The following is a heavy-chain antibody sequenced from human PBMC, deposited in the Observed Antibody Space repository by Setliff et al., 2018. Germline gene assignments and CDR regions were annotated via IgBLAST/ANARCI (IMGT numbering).Heavy chain of an antibody. D-gene: IGHD2-8*01. Sequence: ASVKVSCKASGYTFTESIVSWVRQAPGQGLEWLGWIGVYSGNTYTAQRFQGRVTMTTDTSTNMAYLELRGLSSDDTAVYYCLRLVRYCSRTSCQRTSGDEVWGQGTLVTVSS. CDR1: GYTFTESI. CDR2: IGVYSGNT. J-gene: IGHJ4*02. CDR3: LRLVRYCSRTSCQRTSGDEV. V-gene: IGHV1-18*01.